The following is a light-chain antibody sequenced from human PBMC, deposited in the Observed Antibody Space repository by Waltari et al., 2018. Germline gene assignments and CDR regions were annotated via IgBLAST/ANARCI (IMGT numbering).Light chain of an antibody. CDR3: LLSFYDIRA. J-gene: IGLJ3*02. CDR1: TGAVTSTHH. V-gene: IGLV7-46*01. Sequence: QAEVTQEPALTVSPGGTVTLTCGSSTGAVTSTHHPYWFLQKPGQVPRTLIYDTDNKHSGTPARFSGSLLGGKAALTLSGAQPEDEAVYYCLLSFYDIRAFGGGTKLTVL. CDR2: DTD.